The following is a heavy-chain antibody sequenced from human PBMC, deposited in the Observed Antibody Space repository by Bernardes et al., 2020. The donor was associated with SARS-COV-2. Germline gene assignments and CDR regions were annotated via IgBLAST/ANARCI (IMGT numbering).Heavy chain of an antibody. CDR1: GFTFDGYA. J-gene: IGHJ4*01. CDR3: AKDYGSGSSFFDH. CDR2: ISWNSGSI. Sequence: SLRLPCAASGFTFDGYAMYWVRQAPGKGLEWVSRISWNSGSIGYADSVKGRFTISRDNAKNSLYLQMNSLRAEDTALYYCAKDYGSGSSFFDHWGQGTLVTVAS. D-gene: IGHD3-10*01. V-gene: IGHV3-9*01.